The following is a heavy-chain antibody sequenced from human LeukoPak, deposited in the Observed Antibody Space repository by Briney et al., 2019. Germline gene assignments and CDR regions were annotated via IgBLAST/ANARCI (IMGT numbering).Heavy chain of an antibody. D-gene: IGHD1-26*01. CDR3: ARSPRFSGSYGSAFDI. CDR1: GYNFPNYW. Sequence: AESLKISCKSSGYNFPNYWIGWVRQMPGKGLEWMGIIYFGDSETRYSPSFQGQVTISADKSISTAYLQWSSLKASDSALYYCARSPRFSGSYGSAFDIWGQGTVVTVSS. V-gene: IGHV5-51*01. J-gene: IGHJ3*02. CDR2: IYFGDSET.